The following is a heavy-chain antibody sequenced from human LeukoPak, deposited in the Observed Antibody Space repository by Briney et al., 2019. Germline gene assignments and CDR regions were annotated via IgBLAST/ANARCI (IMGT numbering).Heavy chain of an antibody. CDR1: GFTFSSYT. CDR3: AKDIAVAGPRGGFDY. J-gene: IGHJ4*02. CDR2: ISDSTGGT. Sequence: GGSLRLSCEASGFTFSSYTMTWVRQAPGEGLEWVSVISDSTGGTYYADSVKGRFTISRDNSKNTLYLQMNSLRAEDTAVYYCAKDIAVAGPRGGFDYWGQGTLVTVSS. D-gene: IGHD6-19*01. V-gene: IGHV3-23*01.